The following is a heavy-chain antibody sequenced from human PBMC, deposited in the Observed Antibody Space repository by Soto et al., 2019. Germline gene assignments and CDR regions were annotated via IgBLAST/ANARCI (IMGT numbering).Heavy chain of an antibody. CDR3: ADSRKLSTADAQVGDFDY. CDR1: GFSLTTAGVG. V-gene: IGHV2-5*02. J-gene: IGHJ4*02. D-gene: IGHD2-2*01. CDR2: IYWDDDE. Sequence: QINLKETGPTLVKPTQTLTLTCSFSGFSLTTAGVGVGWVRQSPGEALEWLALIYWDDDERYSPSLKTRLTTTKDTSKTQVVLKMTNMAPMDTATYSCADSRKLSTADAQVGDFDYGGQGTLVTVSS.